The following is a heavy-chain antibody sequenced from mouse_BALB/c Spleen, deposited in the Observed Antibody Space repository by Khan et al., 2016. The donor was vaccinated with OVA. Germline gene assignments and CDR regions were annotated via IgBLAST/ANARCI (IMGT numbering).Heavy chain of an antibody. CDR1: GYSFTGYF. J-gene: IGHJ2*01. Sequence: EVQLQQSRPEQVKPGASVKISCKASGYSFTGYFMDWVMASHGKSLDWIGRITPHIGETFYNQKFKGKATLTVDESSSTDHLEHRSLASEDSAVVCCARIYGSDFDYWGQGTTLTVSS. D-gene: IGHD1-1*01. CDR2: ITPHIGET. V-gene: IGHV1-20*02. CDR3: ARIYGSDFDY.